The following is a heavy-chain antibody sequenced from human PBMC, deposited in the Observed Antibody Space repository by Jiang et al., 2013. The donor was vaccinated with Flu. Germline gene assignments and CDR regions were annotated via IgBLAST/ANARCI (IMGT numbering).Heavy chain of an antibody. Sequence: QTLSLTCAISGDSVSSNSAAWNWIRQSPSRGLEWLGRTYYRSKWYNDYAVSVKSRITINPDTSKNQFPLQLNSVTPEDTAVYYCARSSLGIGGTSHCYTCAFDIWGQGTMVTVSS. D-gene: IGHD2-2*02. CDR1: GDSVSSNSAA. J-gene: IGHJ3*02. CDR2: TYYRSKWYN. CDR3: ARSSLGIGGTSHCYTCAFDI. V-gene: IGHV6-1*01.